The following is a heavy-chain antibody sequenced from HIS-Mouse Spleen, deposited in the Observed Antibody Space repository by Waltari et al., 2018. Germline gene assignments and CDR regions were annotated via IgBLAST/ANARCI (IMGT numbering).Heavy chain of an antibody. CDR1: GFSLSTSGMC. J-gene: IGHJ4*02. CDR3: ARIAEGYTSGWYAFDY. Sequence: QVTLRESGPALVKPTQTLTLTCTFSGFSLSTSGMCVSWIRQPPGKALEWLARIDWDDDTYYSTSLKTRLTISRDTSKNQVVLTMTNMDPLDTATYYCARIAEGYTSGWYAFDYWGQGTLVTVSS. D-gene: IGHD6-19*01. CDR2: IDWDDDT. V-gene: IGHV2-70*15.